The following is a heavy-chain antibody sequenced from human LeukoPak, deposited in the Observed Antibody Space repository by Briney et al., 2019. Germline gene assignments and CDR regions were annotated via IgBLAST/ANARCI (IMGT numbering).Heavy chain of an antibody. J-gene: IGHJ4*02. Sequence: GGSLRLPCAASGFTFSSYAMSWVRQAPGKGLEWFSAISGAGDSTYYADSVKGRFTISRDYSENTLYLQMNSLRAEDTAVYYCAKGSHTVRPYYFDYWGQGTLVTVSS. CDR1: GFTFSSYA. V-gene: IGHV3-23*01. CDR2: ISGAGDST. D-gene: IGHD4-11*01. CDR3: AKGSHTVRPYYFDY.